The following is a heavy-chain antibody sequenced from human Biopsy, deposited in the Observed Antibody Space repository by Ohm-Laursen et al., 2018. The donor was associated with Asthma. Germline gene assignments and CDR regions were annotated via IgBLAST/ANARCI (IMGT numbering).Heavy chain of an antibody. CDR2: VNSVFGTT. CDR3: ARKAGSCISRTCYSLDF. CDR1: GGTFNTYV. D-gene: IGHD2-2*01. J-gene: IGHJ4*02. V-gene: IGHV1-69*13. Sequence: SVKVSCKSLGGTFNTYVIGWVRQAPGQGLEWMGGVNSVFGTTTYPQKFQDRVMITADDSTSTVYMELSSLRSEDTAVYYCARKAGSCISRTCYSLDFWGQGTLVTVSS.